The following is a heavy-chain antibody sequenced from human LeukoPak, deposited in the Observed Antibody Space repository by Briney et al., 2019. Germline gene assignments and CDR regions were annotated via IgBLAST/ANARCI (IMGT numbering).Heavy chain of an antibody. CDR1: GFTFSSYA. J-gene: IGHJ4*02. D-gene: IGHD2-2*01. CDR2: VSGGGGTT. V-gene: IGHV3-23*01. Sequence: GGSLRLSCAASGFTFSSYAMSWVRQAPGKGLEWVSTVSGGGGTTYYANSVKGRFTISRDNSKNTLFLQMNSLRAEDTAIYYCAKDMGYCSSATCYGLDYWGQGTLVTVSS. CDR3: AKDMGYCSSATCYGLDY.